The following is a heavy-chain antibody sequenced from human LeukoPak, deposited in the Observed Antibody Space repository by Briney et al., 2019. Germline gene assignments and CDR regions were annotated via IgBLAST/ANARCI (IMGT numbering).Heavy chain of an antibody. Sequence: PGGSLRLSCAASGFTFSSYGMHRVRQAPGKGLEWVAVISYDGSNKYYADSVKGRFTISRDNSKNTLYLLMNSLRAGDTAVYYCAKDLGGYDSSGYYGDYWGLGTLVTVSS. CDR1: GFTFSSYG. CDR3: AKDLGGYDSSGYYGDY. V-gene: IGHV3-30*18. D-gene: IGHD3-22*01. J-gene: IGHJ4*02. CDR2: ISYDGSNK.